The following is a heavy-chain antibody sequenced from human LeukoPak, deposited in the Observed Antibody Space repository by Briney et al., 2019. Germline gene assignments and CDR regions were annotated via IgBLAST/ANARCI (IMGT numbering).Heavy chain of an antibody. V-gene: IGHV4-34*01. CDR1: GGSFSGYY. CDR3: ARRRLGYYFDY. CDR2: INPRGST. Sequence: SETLSLTCGVYGGSFSGYYWSWIRQPPGKGLEWIGEINPRGSTNYNPSLKSRVTLSADTSKNQFSLTLDSVTAADTAVYYCARRRLGYYFDYWGQGTLVTVSS. J-gene: IGHJ4*02. D-gene: IGHD5-24*01.